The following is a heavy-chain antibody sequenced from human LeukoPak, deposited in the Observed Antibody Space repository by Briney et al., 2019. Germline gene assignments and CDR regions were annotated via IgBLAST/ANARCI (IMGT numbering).Heavy chain of an antibody. CDR3: ARGRIYSSSSFYRFDY. V-gene: IGHV4-39*01. CDR1: GGSISSSSYY. D-gene: IGHD6-6*01. Sequence: SQTLSLTCTVSGGSISSSSYYWGWIRQPPGKGLEWIGSIYYSGSTYYNPSLKSRVTISVDTSKNQFSLKLSSVTAADTAVYYCARGRIYSSSSFYRFDYWGQGTLVTVSS. J-gene: IGHJ4*02. CDR2: IYYSGST.